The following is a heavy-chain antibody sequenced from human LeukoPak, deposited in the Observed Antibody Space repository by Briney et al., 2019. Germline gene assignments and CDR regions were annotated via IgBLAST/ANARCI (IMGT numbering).Heavy chain of an antibody. J-gene: IGHJ3*02. Sequence: GGSLRLSCAASGFTFSSYSMNWVRQAPGKGLEWVSSISSSSSYICYADSVKGRFTISRDNAKNSVYLQMNSLRAEDTAVYYCARDPGGGARRAFDIWGQGTMVTVSS. D-gene: IGHD2-21*01. CDR2: ISSSSSYI. CDR1: GFTFSSYS. V-gene: IGHV3-21*01. CDR3: ARDPGGGARRAFDI.